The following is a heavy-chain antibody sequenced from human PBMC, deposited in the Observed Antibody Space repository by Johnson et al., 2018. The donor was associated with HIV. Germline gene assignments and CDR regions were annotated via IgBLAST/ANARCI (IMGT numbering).Heavy chain of an antibody. CDR1: GFTVSSYD. V-gene: IGHV3-13*01. CDR3: ARVWEGAFDI. CDR2: IGTAGDT. Sequence: VQVVESGGGLVQPGGSLRLSCAASGFTVSSYDMHWVRQATGKGLEWVSAIGTAGDTNYPGHVKGRFTISRENAKNSLYLQINSLGAGETAVYYCARVWEGAFDIWGQGTMVTVSS. J-gene: IGHJ3*02. D-gene: IGHD1-26*01.